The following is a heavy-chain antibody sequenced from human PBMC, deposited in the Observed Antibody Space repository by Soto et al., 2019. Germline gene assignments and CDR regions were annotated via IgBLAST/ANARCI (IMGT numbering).Heavy chain of an antibody. V-gene: IGHV4-59*01. CDR1: GVSINNYY. CDR2: IYYTGST. Sequence: SETLSLTCTVSGVSINNYYWTWIRQPPGKRLEWIGAIYYTGSTTYNPSLRSRVTFSVDTSKNQFSLSLTSVTAADTAVYFCAKVVYGGDLDYWGQGTLVTVSS. J-gene: IGHJ4*02. D-gene: IGHD2-8*01. CDR3: AKVVYGGDLDY.